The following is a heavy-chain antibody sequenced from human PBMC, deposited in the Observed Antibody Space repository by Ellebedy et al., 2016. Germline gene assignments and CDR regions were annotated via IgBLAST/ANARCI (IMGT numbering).Heavy chain of an antibody. CDR3: ARDTRPNTFGIAAAGVGKY. D-gene: IGHD6-13*01. V-gene: IGHV1-46*01. CDR2: INPSGGST. J-gene: IGHJ4*02. CDR1: GYTFTSYY. Sequence: ASVKVSCXASGYTFTSYYMHWVRQAPGQGLEWMGIINPSGGSTSYAQKFQGRVTMTRDTSTSTVYMELSSLRSEDTAVYYCARDTRPNTFGIAAAGVGKYWGQGTLVTVSS.